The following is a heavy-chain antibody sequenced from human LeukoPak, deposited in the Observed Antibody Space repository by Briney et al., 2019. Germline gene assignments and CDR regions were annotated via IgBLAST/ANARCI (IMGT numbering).Heavy chain of an antibody. V-gene: IGHV3-13*01. CDR3: AREGLYSSSPIDY. Sequence: GGSLRLSCAASGFTLSSYDMHWVRQATGKGLEWVSGIGTAGDTYYPGSVKGRFTISRENAKNSLYLQMNSLRAGDTAVYYCAREGLYSSSPIDYWGQGTLVTVSS. D-gene: IGHD6-6*01. CDR1: GFTLSSYD. CDR2: IGTAGDT. J-gene: IGHJ4*02.